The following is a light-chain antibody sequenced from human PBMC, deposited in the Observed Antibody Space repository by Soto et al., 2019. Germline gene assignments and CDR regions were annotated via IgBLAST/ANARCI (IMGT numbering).Light chain of an antibody. V-gene: IGLV1-47*03. J-gene: IGLJ1*01. CDR1: TSYIGTNY. CDR3: AAWDDSLSGHYV. CDR2: RNN. Sequence: QSALTQPPSASGAPGQRVTISCSGSTSYIGTNYVYWYHQLPGTAPKLLISRNNQRPSGVPDRFSGSKSGTSASLAISGLWSVDEGDYYCAAWDDSLSGHYVFGTGTKVTVL.